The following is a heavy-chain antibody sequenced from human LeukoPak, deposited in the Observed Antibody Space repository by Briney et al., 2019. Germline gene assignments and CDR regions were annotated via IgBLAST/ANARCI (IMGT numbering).Heavy chain of an antibody. V-gene: IGHV3-53*05. D-gene: IGHD1-26*01. J-gene: IGHJ3*02. CDR1: GFTVSSNY. Sequence: GGSLRLSCAASGFTVSSNYMSWVRQAPGKGLEWVSVIYSGDSTYYGDSVKGRFTISRDNSQNTIYLKMHSLRVEDTAVYYCARDPIRYSGSYSEVVSDAFDIWGQGTMVTVSS. CDR3: ARDPIRYSGSYSEVVSDAFDI. CDR2: IYSGDST.